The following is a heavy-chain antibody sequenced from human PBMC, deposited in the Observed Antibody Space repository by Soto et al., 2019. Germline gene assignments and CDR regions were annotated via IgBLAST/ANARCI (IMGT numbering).Heavy chain of an antibody. CDR1: GFTFSSYW. D-gene: IGHD6-6*01. CDR3: ARVTGLGLSEQLAY. V-gene: IGHV3-7*05. Sequence: GGSLRLSCAASGFTFSSYWMTWVRQAPGKGLEWVANIKQDGSEKYYVDSVKGRFTVSRDNAKKSLYLQMNSLRAEDTAVYYCARVTGLGLSEQLAYWGQGMLVNV. J-gene: IGHJ4*02. CDR2: IKQDGSEK.